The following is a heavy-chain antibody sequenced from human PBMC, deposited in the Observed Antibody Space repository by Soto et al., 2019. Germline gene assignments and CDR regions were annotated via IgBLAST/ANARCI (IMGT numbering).Heavy chain of an antibody. D-gene: IGHD4-17*01. V-gene: IGHV1-2*04. CDR2: INPNSGGT. CDR1: GYTFTGYY. J-gene: IGHJ3*02. CDR3: ARDSTATVASDAFDI. Sequence: QVQLVQSGAEVKKPGASVKVSCKDSGYTFTGYYMHWVRQAPGQGLEWMGWINPNSGGTNYAQKFQGWVTMTRDTSISTAYMELSRLRSDDTAVYYCARDSTATVASDAFDIGGQGTMVTFSS.